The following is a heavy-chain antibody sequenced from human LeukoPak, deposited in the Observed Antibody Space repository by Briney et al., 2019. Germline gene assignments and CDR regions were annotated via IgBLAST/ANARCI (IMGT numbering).Heavy chain of an antibody. CDR1: GFTFSSHW. Sequence: GGSLRLSCAASGFTFSSHWMSWVRQAPGKGLEWVANIKQDGSEKYYVDSVKGRFTISRDNAKNSLYLQMNSLRAEDTAVYYCARVASLGIGYCSSTSCYVKQYGAFDIWGQGTMVTVSS. J-gene: IGHJ3*02. V-gene: IGHV3-7*01. CDR3: ARVASLGIGYCSSTSCYVKQYGAFDI. CDR2: IKQDGSEK. D-gene: IGHD2-2*01.